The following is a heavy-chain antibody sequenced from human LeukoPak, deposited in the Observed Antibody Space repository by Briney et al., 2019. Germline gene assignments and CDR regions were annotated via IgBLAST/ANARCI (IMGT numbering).Heavy chain of an antibody. Sequence: SETLSLTCTVSGDSISSSYWSWIRQPPGKGLEWIGYIYYTGSTDYNPSLKRRVTISIATSKTQFSLKLSSVTAADTASYYCARGMTWSGYSYGYGGQGILVTASA. D-gene: IGHD3-3*01. CDR1: GDSISSSY. CDR3: ARGMTWSGYSYGY. J-gene: IGHJ4*02. CDR2: IYYTGST. V-gene: IGHV4-59*01.